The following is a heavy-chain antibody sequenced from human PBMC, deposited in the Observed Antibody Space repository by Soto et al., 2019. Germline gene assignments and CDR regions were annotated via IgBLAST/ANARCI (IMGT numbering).Heavy chain of an antibody. Sequence: TETLSLTCTVSGDSITSSVYYWDWIRQPPGKGLEWIGSIYYNGDTYYTPSLKSRVTISIHTSKIQFSLRLTSVTAADTDLYAGESMVGGSGLDYWGQGDMVTVSS. V-gene: IGHV4-39*01. CDR3: ESMVGGSGLDY. CDR2: IYYNGDT. J-gene: IGHJ4*02. CDR1: GDSITSSVYY. D-gene: IGHD2-15*01.